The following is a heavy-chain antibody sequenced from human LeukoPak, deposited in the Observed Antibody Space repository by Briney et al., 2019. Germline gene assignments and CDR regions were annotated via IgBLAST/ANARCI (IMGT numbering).Heavy chain of an antibody. V-gene: IGHV4-39*07. CDR2: IYYSGST. CDR3: ARRLDAFDI. Sequence: SETLSLTCTVSGGSISSSPYYWGWIRQPPGKELEWIGSIYYSGSTNYNPSLKSRVTISVDTSKNQFSLKLSSVTAADTAVYYCARRLDAFDIWGQGTMVTVSS. D-gene: IGHD6-25*01. CDR1: GGSISSSPYY. J-gene: IGHJ3*02.